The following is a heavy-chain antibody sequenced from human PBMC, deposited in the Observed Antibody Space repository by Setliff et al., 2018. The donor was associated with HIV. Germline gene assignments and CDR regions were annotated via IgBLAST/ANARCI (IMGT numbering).Heavy chain of an antibody. V-gene: IGHV4-39*01. J-gene: IGHJ4*02. Sequence: SETLSLTCTVSSDSISSRSDFWWGRIRQPPGKGLEWIGSIYHTGQTYDNPSVKSRLTISVDTDENQFSLKLRSVTAAETAVYYCARQIASGYWAFDSWGQGTLVTVSS. CDR3: ARQIASGYWAFDS. CDR2: IYHTGQT. CDR1: SDSISSRSDF. D-gene: IGHD3-3*01.